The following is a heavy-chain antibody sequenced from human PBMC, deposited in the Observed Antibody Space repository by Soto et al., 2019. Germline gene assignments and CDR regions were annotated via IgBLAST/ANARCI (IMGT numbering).Heavy chain of an antibody. Sequence: PGGSLRLSCVASRFTFGDYPMNWVRQAPGKGLEWVSGISYDGSNKYYADSVKGRFTISRDNYKNTLYLQMNSLRAEETAVYSCARDLGGIAADAFDICGQGTMVTVSS. CDR1: RFTFGDYP. D-gene: IGHD6-13*01. V-gene: IGHV3-30-3*01. J-gene: IGHJ3*02. CDR2: ISYDGSNK. CDR3: ARDLGGIAADAFDI.